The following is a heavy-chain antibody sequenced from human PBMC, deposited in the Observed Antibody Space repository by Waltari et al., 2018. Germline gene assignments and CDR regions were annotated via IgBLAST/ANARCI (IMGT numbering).Heavy chain of an antibody. CDR3: ARDQSTSWSHDAYDV. Sequence: QVKLQESGPGLVRPSETLSLTCLVSDQSIKSGFYWGWLRLPPRKGLEWIGSVYHSGANYYNPSLSSRVTISVDTSKDQVFLRLASVTAADTGMYYCARDQSTSWSHDAYDVWGPGTMVTVAS. V-gene: IGHV4-38-2*02. J-gene: IGHJ3*01. CDR1: DQSIKSGFY. D-gene: IGHD2-2*01. CDR2: VYHSGAN.